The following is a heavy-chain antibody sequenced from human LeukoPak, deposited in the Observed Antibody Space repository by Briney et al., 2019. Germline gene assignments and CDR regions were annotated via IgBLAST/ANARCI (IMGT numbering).Heavy chain of an antibody. J-gene: IGHJ3*02. CDR2: IYYSGST. D-gene: IGHD2-15*01. Sequence: PSETLSLTCTVSGGSISSSSYYWGWIRQPPGKGLEWIGSIYYSGSTYYNPSLKSRVTISVDTSKNQFSLKLSSVTAADTAVYYCARHWVVAAAIHAFDIWGQGTMVTVSS. CDR1: GGSISSSSYY. V-gene: IGHV4-39*01. CDR3: ARHWVVAAAIHAFDI.